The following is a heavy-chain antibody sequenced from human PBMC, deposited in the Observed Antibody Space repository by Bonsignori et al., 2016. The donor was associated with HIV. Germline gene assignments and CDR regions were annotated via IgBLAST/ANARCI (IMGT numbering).Heavy chain of an antibody. CDR3: AKGRDYDIMATINRGLDY. D-gene: IGHD5-12*01. CDR2: INWNSDSI. V-gene: IGHV3-9*01. Sequence: WIRQPPGKGLEWVSGINWNSDSIGYADSVKGRFTISRDNARNSLYLQMNSLRAEDTALYYCAKGRDYDIMATINRGLDYWGQGTLVTVSS. J-gene: IGHJ4*02.